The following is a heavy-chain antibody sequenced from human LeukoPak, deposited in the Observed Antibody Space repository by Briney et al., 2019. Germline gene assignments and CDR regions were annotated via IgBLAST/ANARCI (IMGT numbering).Heavy chain of an antibody. Sequence: SETLSLTCTVSGGSISSYYWSWIRQPPGKGLEWIGYIYYSGSTNYNPSLKSRVTISADTSKNQFSLKLSSVTAADTAVYYCAREYYYDSSGYWDYYYYMDVWGKGTTVTVSS. J-gene: IGHJ6*03. CDR3: AREYYYDSSGYWDYYYYMDV. CDR1: GGSISSYY. CDR2: IYYSGST. V-gene: IGHV4-59*01. D-gene: IGHD3-22*01.